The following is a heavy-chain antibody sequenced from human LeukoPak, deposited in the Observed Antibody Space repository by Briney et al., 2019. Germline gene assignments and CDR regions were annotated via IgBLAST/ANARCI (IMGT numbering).Heavy chain of an antibody. CDR1: GFTFSSYG. V-gene: IGHV3-30*18. Sequence: GGSLRLSCAASGFTFSSYGMHWVRQAPGKGLEWVAVISYDGSNKYYADSVKGRFTISRDNSENTLYLQMNSLRAEDTAVYYCAKTFGGVIVQYYFDYWGQGTLVTVSS. D-gene: IGHD3-16*02. CDR3: AKTFGGVIVQYYFDY. CDR2: ISYDGSNK. J-gene: IGHJ4*02.